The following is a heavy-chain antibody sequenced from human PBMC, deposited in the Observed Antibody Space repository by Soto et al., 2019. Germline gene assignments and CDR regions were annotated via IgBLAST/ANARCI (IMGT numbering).Heavy chain of an antibody. V-gene: IGHV3-64*01. CDR1: GFTFSSSA. Sequence: EVQLVESGGDLVQPGGSLRLSCAASGFTFSSSAMHWVHQAPGKGLEYVSSISSDGGNTYYANSVKGRFTISRDNSKNTLYLQMGSLRTEDMAVYYCARRGDVYYGFDIWGQGTMVTVSS. D-gene: IGHD3-16*01. J-gene: IGHJ3*02. CDR3: ARRGDVYYGFDI. CDR2: ISSDGGNT.